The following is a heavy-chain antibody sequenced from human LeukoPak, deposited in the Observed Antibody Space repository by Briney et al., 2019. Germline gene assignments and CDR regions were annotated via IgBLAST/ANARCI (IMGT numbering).Heavy chain of an antibody. CDR3: AKNPLVSGTIYFDS. J-gene: IGHJ4*02. V-gene: IGHV3-30*02. Sequence: GGSLRPSCAAFGFTFSRYGMHWVRQAPGKGLEWVAFIRYDGSKKYYADSVKGRFTISRDNSKSTLYLEMNSLRAEDTAIYYCAKNPLVSGTIYFDSWGQGTLLTVSS. CDR2: IRYDGSKK. CDR1: GFTFSRYG. D-gene: IGHD6-19*01.